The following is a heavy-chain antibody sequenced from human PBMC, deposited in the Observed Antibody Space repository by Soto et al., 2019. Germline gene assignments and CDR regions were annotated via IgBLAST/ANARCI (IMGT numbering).Heavy chain of an antibody. CDR1: GGSISGHY. V-gene: IGHV4-4*08. CDR2: IYFTGST. D-gene: IGHD3-22*01. J-gene: IGHJ4*01. CDR3: ASFPVIPGRDSSAIFDY. Sequence: QVQLQESGPGLVKPSETLSLNCTVSGGSISGHYWSWIRQPPGKGLEWIGCIYFTGSTIYNPSFRGRVAMSIDTSKNQFSLMLSSVTAADTAVYHCASFPVIPGRDSSAIFDYWGQGSLVTVSS.